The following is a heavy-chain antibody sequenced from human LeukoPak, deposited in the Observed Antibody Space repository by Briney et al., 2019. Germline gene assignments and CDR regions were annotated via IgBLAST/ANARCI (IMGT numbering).Heavy chain of an antibody. D-gene: IGHD3-10*01. CDR3: TRVRGSGNSDY. V-gene: IGHV4-59*01. CDR2: IHYSGST. J-gene: IGHJ4*02. Sequence: SETLSLTCTVSGGSISSYYWSWIRQPPGKGLDWIGNIHYSGSTNYNPSLKSRVTVSVDTSKNQFSLILRSVTAADTAVYYCTRVRGSGNSDYWGQGTLVTVSS. CDR1: GGSISSYY.